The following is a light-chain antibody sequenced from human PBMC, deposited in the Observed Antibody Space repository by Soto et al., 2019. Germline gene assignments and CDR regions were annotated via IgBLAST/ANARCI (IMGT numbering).Light chain of an antibody. CDR3: QQYRSSPPLT. V-gene: IGKV3-20*01. Sequence: GERATLSCSASQSVTSYLAWYQQKPGQAPRLLIYGASSRATGIPDRFSGSGSGTDFTLTISRLEPEDFAVYYCQQYRSSPPLTFGGGTKVDIK. J-gene: IGKJ4*01. CDR1: QSVTSY. CDR2: GAS.